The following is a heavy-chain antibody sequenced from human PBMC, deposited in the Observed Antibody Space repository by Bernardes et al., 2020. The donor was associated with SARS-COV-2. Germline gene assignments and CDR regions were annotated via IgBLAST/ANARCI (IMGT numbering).Heavy chain of an antibody. J-gene: IGHJ4*02. CDR2: ITPDGTST. V-gene: IGHV3-74*01. CDR1: GFTFSNYC. Sequence: GGSLRLSCAASGFTFSNYCMHWVRQVPGKGLVWVSRITPDGTSTSYADSVKGRFTISRDNAKNTLYLQMNSLRVEDTAVYYCARGALSGTYGVGDYWGQGTQVTVSS. D-gene: IGHD1-26*01. CDR3: ARGALSGTYGVGDY.